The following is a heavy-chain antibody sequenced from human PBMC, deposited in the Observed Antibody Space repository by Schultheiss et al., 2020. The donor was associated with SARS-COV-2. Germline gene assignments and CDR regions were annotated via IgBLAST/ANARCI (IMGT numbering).Heavy chain of an antibody. J-gene: IGHJ6*02. Sequence: GESLKISCAASGFTFSSYAMSWVRQAPGKGLEWVSAISGSGGSTYYADSVKGRFTISRDNSKNTLYLQMTSLKTEDTAVYYCTTVAVTTLGGMDVWGQGTTVTVSS. CDR1: GFTFSSYA. V-gene: IGHV3-23*01. CDR3: TTVAVTTLGGMDV. D-gene: IGHD4-17*01. CDR2: ISGSGGST.